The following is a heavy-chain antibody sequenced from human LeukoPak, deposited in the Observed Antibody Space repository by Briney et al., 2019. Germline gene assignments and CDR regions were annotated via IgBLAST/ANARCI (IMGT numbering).Heavy chain of an antibody. CDR2: IYPGDSDT. J-gene: IGHJ6*03. CDR3: ARPQWPYSSSSEDYYYYMDV. CDR1: GYSFTSYW. Sequence: PGESLKISCKGSGYSFTSYWIGWVRQMPGKGLEWIGIIYPGDSDTRYSPSFQGQVTISADKSISTAYLQWISLKASDTAMYYCARPQWPYSSSSEDYYYYMDVWGKGTTVTVSS. V-gene: IGHV5-51*01. D-gene: IGHD6-6*01.